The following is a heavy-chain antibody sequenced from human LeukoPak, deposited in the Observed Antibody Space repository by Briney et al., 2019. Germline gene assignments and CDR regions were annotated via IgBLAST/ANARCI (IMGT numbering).Heavy chain of an antibody. J-gene: IGHJ4*02. D-gene: IGHD6-13*01. Sequence: GGSLRLSCAASGFTFSSYWMSWVRQAPGKGLEWVANIKQDGSEKYYVDSVKGRFTISRDNAKNSLYLQMNSLEAEDTAVYYCARDKGSSWSGFDYWGQGTLVTVSS. CDR3: ARDKGSSWSGFDY. CDR2: IKQDGSEK. V-gene: IGHV3-7*01. CDR1: GFTFSSYW.